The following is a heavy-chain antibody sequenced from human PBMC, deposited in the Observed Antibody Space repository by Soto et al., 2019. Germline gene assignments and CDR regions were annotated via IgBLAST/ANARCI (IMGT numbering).Heavy chain of an antibody. CDR3: ARDVGPVWQLVDYYYHMDV. V-gene: IGHV3-21*01. D-gene: IGHD6-6*01. Sequence: GGSLRLSCAASGFTFSSYSMNWVRQAPGKGLEWVSSISSSSSYIYYADSVKGRFTISRDNAENSLYLQMNSLRAEDTAVYYCARDVGPVWQLVDYYYHMDVWGKGTTVTVSS. CDR1: GFTFSSYS. J-gene: IGHJ6*03. CDR2: ISSSSSYI.